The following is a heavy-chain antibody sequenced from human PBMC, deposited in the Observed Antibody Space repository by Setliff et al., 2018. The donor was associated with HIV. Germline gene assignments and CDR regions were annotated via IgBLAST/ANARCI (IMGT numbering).Heavy chain of an antibody. CDR3: VKVPGSGIVRYFDY. J-gene: IGHJ4*02. CDR2: ISGDGSTI. D-gene: IGHD3-22*01. V-gene: IGHV3-74*01. Sequence: GGSLRLSCAASGFTLSGYWMHWVRQAPGKGLVWVSRISGDGSTIDYADSVKGRFTISRDNAKNSLYLQMNSLTDADTALYYCVKVPGSGIVRYFDYWGQGTLVTVSS. CDR1: GFTLSGYW.